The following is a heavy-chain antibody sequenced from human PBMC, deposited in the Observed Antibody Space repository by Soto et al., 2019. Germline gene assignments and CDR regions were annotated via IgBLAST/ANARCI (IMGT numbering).Heavy chain of an antibody. J-gene: IGHJ6*02. V-gene: IGHV5-51*01. Sequence: GESLKISCKGSGYSFTSNWIGWVRQMPGKGLEWMGIIYPGDSDTRYSPSFQGQVTISADKSISTAYLQWSSLKAADTAMYYCAIRGGARFSYCYGMDVWGQGSTVTVSS. D-gene: IGHD2-8*02. CDR1: GYSFTSNW. CDR3: AIRGGARFSYCYGMDV. CDR2: IYPGDSDT.